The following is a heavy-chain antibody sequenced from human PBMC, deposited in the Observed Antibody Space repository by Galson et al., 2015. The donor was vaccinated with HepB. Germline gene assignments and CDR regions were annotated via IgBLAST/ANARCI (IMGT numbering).Heavy chain of an antibody. V-gene: IGHV3-23*01. CDR1: GFTFSSYA. Sequence: SLRLSCAASGFTFSSYAMSWVRQAPGKGLEWVSAISGSGGSTYYADSVKGRFTISRDNSKNTLYLQMNSLRAEDTAVYYCAKDLVIGVSGRGRAFDYWGQGTLVTVSS. J-gene: IGHJ4*02. D-gene: IGHD1-26*01. CDR2: ISGSGGST. CDR3: AKDLVIGVSGRGRAFDY.